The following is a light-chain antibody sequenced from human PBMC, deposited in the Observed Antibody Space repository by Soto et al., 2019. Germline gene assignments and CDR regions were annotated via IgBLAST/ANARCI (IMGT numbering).Light chain of an antibody. CDR2: GAS. Sequence: EIVLTQSPATLSLSPGESATLSCRASQSVSNNYLAWYQQKPGQAPRLLIYGASNRATGIPDRFSGSGSGTDFTLTISSLEPEDFAVYYCQQRSNWPLTFGGGTKVDI. J-gene: IGKJ4*01. CDR3: QQRSNWPLT. V-gene: IGKV3-11*01. CDR1: QSVSNNY.